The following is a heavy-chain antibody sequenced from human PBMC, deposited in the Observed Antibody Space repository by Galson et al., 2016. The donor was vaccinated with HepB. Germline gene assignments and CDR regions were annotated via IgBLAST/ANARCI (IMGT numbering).Heavy chain of an antibody. CDR3: VRDLVVVPDEIVTKEESGIGLDL. CDR1: GFNFSNYA. Sequence: LRLSCAATGFNFSNYAMHWVRQAPGKGLEWVAVISYDARDKDYSDSVKGRFTIPRDNSKNTVDLQSDSLRLEATSIYYCVRDLVVVPDEIVTKEESGIGLDLWGQGTMVTVSS. J-gene: IGHJ3*01. CDR2: ISYDARDK. D-gene: IGHD2-15*01. V-gene: IGHV3-30*04.